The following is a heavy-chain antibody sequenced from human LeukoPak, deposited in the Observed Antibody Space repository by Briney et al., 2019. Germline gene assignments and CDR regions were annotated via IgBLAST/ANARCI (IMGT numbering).Heavy chain of an antibody. D-gene: IGHD1-1*01. CDR2: ISTHSGNT. J-gene: IGHJ4*02. V-gene: IGHV1-18*04. Sequence: GASVKVSCKASGYTFTTYGISWVRQAPGQGLEWMGWISTHSGNTNYAQRLQGRVALTTDTSTNTAFMGLRSLRSDDTAVYYCVRDRDWNLDYWGQGTLVTVSS. CDR3: VRDRDWNLDY. CDR1: GYTFTTYG.